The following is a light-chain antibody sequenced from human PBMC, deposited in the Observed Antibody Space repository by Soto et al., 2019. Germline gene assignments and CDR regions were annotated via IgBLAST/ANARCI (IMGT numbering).Light chain of an antibody. CDR3: QQSYSTLLIT. Sequence: DIQMTQSPSFLSASVGDRVTISCRASQAINTYLNWYQQKPGKDPKLLIYGTSDLQNGVPSRFSGGGSGTDFTLTISRLQPEDFATYYCQQSYSTLLITFGQGTRLE. J-gene: IGKJ5*01. V-gene: IGKV1-39*01. CDR2: GTS. CDR1: QAINTY.